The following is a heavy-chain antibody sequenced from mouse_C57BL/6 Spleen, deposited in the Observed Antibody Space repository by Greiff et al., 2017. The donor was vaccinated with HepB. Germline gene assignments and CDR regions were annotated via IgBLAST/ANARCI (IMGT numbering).Heavy chain of an antibody. CDR3: ARGLRARYFDV. Sequence: QVQLQQPGAELVMPGASVKLSCKASGYTFTSYWMHWVKQRPGQGLEWIGEIDPSDSYTNYNQKFKGKSTLTVDKSSSTAYMQLSSLTSEDSAVYYCARGLRARYFDVWGTVTTVTVSS. CDR1: GYTFTSYW. V-gene: IGHV1-69*01. J-gene: IGHJ1*03. D-gene: IGHD2-4*01. CDR2: IDPSDSYT.